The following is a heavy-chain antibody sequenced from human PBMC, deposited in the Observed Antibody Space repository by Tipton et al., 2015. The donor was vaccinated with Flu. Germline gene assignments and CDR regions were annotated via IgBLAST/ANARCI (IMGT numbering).Heavy chain of an antibody. V-gene: IGHV3-23*01. CDR1: GSSFSSYA. CDR3: ARDSLQSYDSSGYYPAY. D-gene: IGHD3-22*01. CDR2: ISGSGGST. J-gene: IGHJ4*02. Sequence: FLRLSCVASGSSFSSYAMNWVRQAPGKGLELVSAISGSGGSTYYADSVKGRFTISRDNSKNTLYLQMNRLRAEDTAVYYCARDSLQSYDSSGYYPAYWGQGTLVTVSS.